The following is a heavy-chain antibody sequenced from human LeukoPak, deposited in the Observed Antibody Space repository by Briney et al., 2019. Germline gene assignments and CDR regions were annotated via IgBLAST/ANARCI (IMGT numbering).Heavy chain of an antibody. CDR3: ARDRKSHDFWSGYYLDY. V-gene: IGHV3-66*01. CDR2: IYSGGST. CDR1: GFTVSSNY. Sequence: GGSLRLSCAASGFTVSSNYMSWVRQAPGKGLEWVSVIYSGGSTYYADSVKGRFTISRDNSKNTLYLQMNSLRAEDTAVYYCARDRKSHDFWSGYYLDYWGQGTLVTVSS. D-gene: IGHD3-3*01. J-gene: IGHJ4*02.